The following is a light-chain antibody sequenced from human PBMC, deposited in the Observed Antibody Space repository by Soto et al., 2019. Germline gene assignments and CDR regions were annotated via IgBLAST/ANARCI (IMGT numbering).Light chain of an antibody. CDR1: SSNIGSNT. Sequence: QSVLTQPPSASGTPGQRVTISCSGSSSNIGSNTVNWYQQLPRTAPKLLIYSNNQRPSGVPDRFSGSKSGTSASLAISGLQSEDEAEYYCAAWDYSLNALVFGGGTKLTVL. CDR2: SNN. V-gene: IGLV1-44*01. CDR3: AAWDYSLNALV. J-gene: IGLJ2*01.